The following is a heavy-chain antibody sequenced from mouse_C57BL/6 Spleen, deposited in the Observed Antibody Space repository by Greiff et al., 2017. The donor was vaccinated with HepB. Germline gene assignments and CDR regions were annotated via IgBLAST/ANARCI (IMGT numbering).Heavy chain of an antibody. Sequence: QVQLQQSGAELARPGASVKMSCKASGYTFTSYTMHWVKQRPGQGLEWIGYINPSSGYTKYNQKFKDKATLTADKSSSTAYMQLSSLTSEDSAVYYCARSTAQATLGFAYWGQGTLVTVSA. V-gene: IGHV1-4*01. CDR3: ARSTAQATLGFAY. D-gene: IGHD3-2*02. J-gene: IGHJ3*01. CDR1: GYTFTSYT. CDR2: INPSSGYT.